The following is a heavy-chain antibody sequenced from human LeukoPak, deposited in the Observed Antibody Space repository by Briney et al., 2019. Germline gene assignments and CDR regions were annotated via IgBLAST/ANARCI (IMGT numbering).Heavy chain of an antibody. D-gene: IGHD3-10*01. CDR3: ARDEPHGSGSYGLDC. CDR1: GYTFIAYY. Sequence: GASVKVSCKASGYTFIAYYIHWVRQAPGQGLEWMGWINPNSGGTNYAQKFQGRVTMTRDTSISTAYMDLSRLRSDDTAVYYCARDEPHGSGSYGLDCWGQGTLVTVSS. J-gene: IGHJ4*02. CDR2: INPNSGGT. V-gene: IGHV1-2*02.